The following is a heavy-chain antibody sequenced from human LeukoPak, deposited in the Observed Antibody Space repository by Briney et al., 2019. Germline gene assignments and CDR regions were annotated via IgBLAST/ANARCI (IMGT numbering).Heavy chain of an antibody. CDR3: ARHGDILTGVPNKMFDP. CDR1: GGSINTDSYD. Sequence: SQTLSLTCTVSGGSINTDSYDWSWIRQPPGKGLEWIGYIYYSGSTNYNPSLKSRVTISVDTSKNQFSLKLSSVTAADTAVYYCARHGDILTGVPNKMFDPWAREPWSPSPQ. V-gene: IGHV4-61*01. D-gene: IGHD3-9*01. CDR2: IYYSGST. J-gene: IGHJ5*02.